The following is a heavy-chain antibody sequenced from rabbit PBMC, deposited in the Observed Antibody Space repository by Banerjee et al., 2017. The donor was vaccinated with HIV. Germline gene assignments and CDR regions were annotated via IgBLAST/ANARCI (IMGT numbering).Heavy chain of an antibody. V-gene: IGHV1S45*01. CDR1: GFSFSNKYV. J-gene: IGHJ4*01. CDR2: INTSSGNT. CDR3: ASDLGDVIGWTFSL. Sequence: QEQLEESGGDLVKPEGSLTLTCKASGFSFSNKYVMCWVRQAPGKGLEWIACINTSSGNTDYASWAKGRFTISSASAQNTVHLKMNSLTAAATASYFCASDLGDVIGWTFSLWGQGTLVTVS. D-gene: IGHD1-1*01.